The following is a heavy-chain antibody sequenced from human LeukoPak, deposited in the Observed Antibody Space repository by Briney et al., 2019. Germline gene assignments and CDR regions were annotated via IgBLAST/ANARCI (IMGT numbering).Heavy chain of an antibody. CDR2: ISYDGSNK. D-gene: IGHD6-13*01. Sequence: GGSLRLSSAASGFTFSSYGMHWVRQAPGKGLEWVAVISYDGSNKYYADSVKGRFTISRDNSKNTLYLQMNSLRAEDTAVYYCAKDRSSSWYEGPFNGMDVWGQGTTVTVSS. J-gene: IGHJ6*02. CDR3: AKDRSSSWYEGPFNGMDV. CDR1: GFTFSSYG. V-gene: IGHV3-30*18.